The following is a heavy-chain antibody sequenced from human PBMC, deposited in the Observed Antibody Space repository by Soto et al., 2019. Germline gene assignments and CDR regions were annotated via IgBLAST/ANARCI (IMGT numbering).Heavy chain of an antibody. Sequence: PGGSLRLSCAASGFTFSSYGMHWVRQAPGKGLEWVAVIWYDGSNKYYADSVKGRFTISRDNSKNTLWLQLNSLRAEDTAVYYCAELVAAAGTNYWGQGTLVTVSS. CDR1: GFTFSSYG. CDR2: IWYDGSNK. CDR3: AELVAAAGTNY. D-gene: IGHD6-13*01. V-gene: IGHV3-33*06. J-gene: IGHJ4*02.